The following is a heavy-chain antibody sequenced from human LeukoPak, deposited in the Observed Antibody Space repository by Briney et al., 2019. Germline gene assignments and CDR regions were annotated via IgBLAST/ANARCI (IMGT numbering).Heavy chain of an antibody. CDR3: ARDLSYYYDSSGYPNEYNWFDP. Sequence: PSETLSLTCAVYGGSFSGYYWSWIRQPPGKGLEWIGEINHSGSTNYNPSLKSRVTISVDTSKNQFSLKLSSVTAADTAVYYCARDLSYYYDSSGYPNEYNWFDPWGQGTLVTVSS. V-gene: IGHV4-34*01. CDR2: INHSGST. D-gene: IGHD3-22*01. J-gene: IGHJ5*02. CDR1: GGSFSGYY.